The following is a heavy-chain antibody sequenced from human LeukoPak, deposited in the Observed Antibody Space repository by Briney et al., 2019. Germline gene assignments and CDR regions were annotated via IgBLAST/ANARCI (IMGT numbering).Heavy chain of an antibody. CDR3: ARGFRSVRNWFNP. J-gene: IGHJ5*02. CDR1: GGSISSYY. Sequence: SETLSLTCTVSGGSISSYYWSWIRQPAGKGLEWIGRIYTSGSTDYNPSLKTRVTMSVDTSKNQFSLKLSSVTAADTAVYYCARGFRSVRNWFNPWGQGTLVTVSS. V-gene: IGHV4-4*07. D-gene: IGHD3-3*01. CDR2: IYTSGST.